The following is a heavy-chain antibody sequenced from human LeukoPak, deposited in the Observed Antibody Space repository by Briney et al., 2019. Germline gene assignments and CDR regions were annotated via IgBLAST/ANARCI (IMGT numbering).Heavy chain of an antibody. V-gene: IGHV4-34*01. J-gene: IGHJ4*02. Sequence: SETLSLTCAVYGGSFSGYYWSWIRQPPGKGLEWIGEINHSGSTNYNPSLKSRVTISVDTSKNQFSLKLSSVTAADTAVYYCARGVDTAMVGPPFDYWGQGTLVTVSS. CDR3: ARGVDTAMVGPPFDY. CDR2: INHSGST. CDR1: GGSFSGYY. D-gene: IGHD5-18*01.